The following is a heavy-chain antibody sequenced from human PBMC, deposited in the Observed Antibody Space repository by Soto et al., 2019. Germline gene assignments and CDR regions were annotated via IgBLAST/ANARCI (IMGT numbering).Heavy chain of an antibody. Sequence: EVQLLESGGGLVQPGGSLRLSCAASGFTFNTYDMGWVRQAPGKGLEWVSAISGSGGSTYYADSVKGRFTISRDNSKNMVYLQMSSLRAEDTAVYYCAKGHDYSQYTLDYWGQGTLVTVSS. CDR3: AKGHDYSQYTLDY. D-gene: IGHD4-17*01. CDR1: GFTFNTYD. J-gene: IGHJ4*02. CDR2: ISGSGGST. V-gene: IGHV3-23*01.